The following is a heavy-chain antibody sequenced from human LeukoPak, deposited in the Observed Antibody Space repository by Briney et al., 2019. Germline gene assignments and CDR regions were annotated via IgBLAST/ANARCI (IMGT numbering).Heavy chain of an antibody. CDR1: GYTFTIYY. V-gene: IGHV1-46*01. CDR2: INPSGGST. Sequence: ASVRDTCKASGYTFTIYYIHWVRQAPGQGLEWMGIINPSGGSTSYAQKFQGRVTMTRDTSTSTVYMELSSLRSEDTAVYYCASARIFEHWGQGTLVTVSS. J-gene: IGHJ4*02. CDR3: ASARIFEH.